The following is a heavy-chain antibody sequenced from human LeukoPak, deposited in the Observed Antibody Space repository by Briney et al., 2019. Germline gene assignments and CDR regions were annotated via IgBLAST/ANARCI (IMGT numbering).Heavy chain of an antibody. D-gene: IGHD3-10*01. CDR3: AKVKGPRGHGSGSYDP. Sequence: GESLKISCAASGFTFSSYAMSWVRQAPGKGLEWVSAISGSGGSTYYADSVKGRFTISRDNSKNTLYLQMSSLRAEDTAVYYCAKVKGPRGHGSGSYDPWGQGTLVTVSS. V-gene: IGHV3-23*01. J-gene: IGHJ5*02. CDR2: ISGSGGST. CDR1: GFTFSSYA.